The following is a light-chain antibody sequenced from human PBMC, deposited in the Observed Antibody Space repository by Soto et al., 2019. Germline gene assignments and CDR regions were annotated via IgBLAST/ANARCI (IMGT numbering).Light chain of an antibody. Sequence: DIQMTQSPSTLSASVGDRVTITCRASQRISSWLAWYQQKPGKAPKLLIYDASSLESGVPSRFSGSVSGTEFTLTISSLQPDDFATYYCQQYNSYSWTFGQGTKV. J-gene: IGKJ1*01. V-gene: IGKV1-5*01. CDR1: QRISSW. CDR3: QQYNSYSWT. CDR2: DAS.